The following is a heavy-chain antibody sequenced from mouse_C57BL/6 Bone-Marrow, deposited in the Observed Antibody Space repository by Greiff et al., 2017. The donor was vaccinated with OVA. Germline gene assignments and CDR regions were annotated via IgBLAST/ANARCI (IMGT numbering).Heavy chain of an antibody. D-gene: IGHD3-2*02. CDR1: GYTFTSYW. CDR3: ARRSRPGERQLRPLYYYAMDY. J-gene: IGHJ4*01. V-gene: IGHV1-53*01. CDR2: INPSNGGT. Sequence: QVQLQQPGTELVKPGASVKLSCKASGYTFTSYWMHWVKQRPGQGLEWIGNINPSNGGTNYNEKFKSKATLTVDKSSSTAYMQLSSLTSEDSAVYYCARRSRPGERQLRPLYYYAMDYWGQGTSVTVSS.